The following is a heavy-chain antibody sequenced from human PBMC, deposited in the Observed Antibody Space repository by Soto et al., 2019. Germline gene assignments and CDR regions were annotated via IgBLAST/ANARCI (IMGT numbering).Heavy chain of an antibody. V-gene: IGHV1-69*01. CDR2: IITLFGTT. D-gene: IGHD3-10*01. Sequence: QVQVVQSGVEVRRPGSSVKVSCKASGDTFKNCVISWVRQAPGQGLEWMGGIITLFGTTDFAQRFQGRLTMTKDESTTTAYMVLSRRRSEDTSTYYCAAELGFGNLYVFWGQGTTVIVSS. CDR3: AAELGFGNLYVF. CDR1: GDTFKNCV. J-gene: IGHJ6*02.